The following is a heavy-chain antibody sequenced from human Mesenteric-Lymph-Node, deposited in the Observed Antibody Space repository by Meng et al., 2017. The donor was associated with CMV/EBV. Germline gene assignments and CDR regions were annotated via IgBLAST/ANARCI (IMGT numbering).Heavy chain of an antibody. CDR2: MNPNSGNT. D-gene: IGHD3-3*01. CDR3: ARRRGGDYDFWSGYYEFDP. V-gene: IGHV1-8*03. J-gene: IGHJ5*02. CDR1: GYTFTSYD. Sequence: ASVKVSCKASGYTFTSYDINWVRQATGQGLEWMGWMNPNSGNTGYAQKFQGRVTITRNTSISTAYMELSSLRSEDTAVYYCARRRGGDYDFWSGYYEFDPWGQGTLVTVSS.